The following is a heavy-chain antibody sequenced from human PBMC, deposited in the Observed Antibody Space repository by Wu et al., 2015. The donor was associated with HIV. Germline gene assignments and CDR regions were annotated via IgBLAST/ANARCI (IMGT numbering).Heavy chain of an antibody. J-gene: IGHJ6*02. CDR3: ARFEELKDYGDYVYYYYGMDV. V-gene: IGHV1-18*01. Sequence: QVQLVQSGAEVKKPGASVKVSCKASGYTFTSYGISWVRQAPGQGLEWMGWISAYNGNTNYAQKLQGRVTMTTDTSTSTAYMELRSLRSDDTAVYYCARFEELKDYGDYVYYYYGMDVWGQGTTVTVSS. D-gene: IGHD4-17*01. CDR1: GYTFTSYG. CDR2: ISAYNGNT.